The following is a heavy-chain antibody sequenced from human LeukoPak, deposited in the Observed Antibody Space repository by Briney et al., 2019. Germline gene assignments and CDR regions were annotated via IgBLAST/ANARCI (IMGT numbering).Heavy chain of an antibody. Sequence: LGGSLRLSCAASGFTFSSYAMHWVRRAPGKGLEWVAVISYDGSNKYYADSVKGRFTISRDNSKNTLYLQLNRLRAKDTAGYYCARDPERAEDQLPTAYFDYWGQGTLVTVSS. J-gene: IGHJ4*02. CDR3: ARDPERAEDQLPTAYFDY. D-gene: IGHD2-2*01. CDR2: ISYDGSNK. V-gene: IGHV3-30*04. CDR1: GFTFSSYA.